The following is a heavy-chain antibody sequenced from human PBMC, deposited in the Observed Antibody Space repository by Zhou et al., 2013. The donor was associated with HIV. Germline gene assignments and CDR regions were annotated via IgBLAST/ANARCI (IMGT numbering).Heavy chain of an antibody. Sequence: QVQLQESGPGLVKPSETLSLTCIVSGGSISSHYWGWIRQPPGRRLEWIGSISHSESTFYIPSLKSRLTISVDTSKNEISLKLRSVTAADSAVYFCARYHSGSSQRYFDYWGQGALVTVSS. CDR1: GGSISSHY. J-gene: IGHJ4*02. CDR2: ISHSEST. V-gene: IGHV4-38-2*02. D-gene: IGHD2-15*01. CDR3: ARYHSGSSQRYFDY.